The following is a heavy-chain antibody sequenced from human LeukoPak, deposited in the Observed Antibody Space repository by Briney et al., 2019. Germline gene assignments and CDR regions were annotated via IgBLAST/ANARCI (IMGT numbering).Heavy chain of an antibody. CDR3: ARGGVVPAARNWFDP. V-gene: IGHV1-69*06. CDR1: GGTFSSYA. D-gene: IGHD2-2*01. CDR2: IIPIFGTA. Sequence: SVKVSCKASGGTFSSYAISWVRQAPGQGLEGMGGIIPIFGTANYAQKFQGRVTITADKSTSTAYMELSSLRSEDTAVYYCARGGVVPAARNWFDPWGQGTPVTVSS. J-gene: IGHJ5*02.